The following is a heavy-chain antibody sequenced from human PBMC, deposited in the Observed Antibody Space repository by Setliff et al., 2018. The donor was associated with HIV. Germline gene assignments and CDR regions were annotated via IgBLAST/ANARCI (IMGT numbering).Heavy chain of an antibody. Sequence: SETLSLTCTVSGGSISSHYWNWIRQPPGKGLEWIGYIYYTGSTNYNPSLKSRVTVSVDTSKNQFSLNLRSVTAADTAVYFCATLNSRHYFNYWGQGTLVTV. CDR3: ATLNSRHYFNY. J-gene: IGHJ4*02. D-gene: IGHD2-21*01. CDR2: IYYTGST. V-gene: IGHV4-59*08. CDR1: GGSISSHY.